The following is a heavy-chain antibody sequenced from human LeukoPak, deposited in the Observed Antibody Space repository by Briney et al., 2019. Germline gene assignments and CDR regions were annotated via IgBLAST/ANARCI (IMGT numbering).Heavy chain of an antibody. D-gene: IGHD3-22*01. CDR3: ARRRSGYYFDY. V-gene: IGHV5-51*01. J-gene: IGHJ4*02. Sequence: GESLKISCKGSGYNFANYWIHWVRQMPGKGLEWMGIIYPGDSDTRYSPSFQGQVTISADKSISTAYLQWSSLKASDTAMYYCARRRSGYYFDYWGQGTLVTVSS. CDR2: IYPGDSDT. CDR1: GYNFANYW.